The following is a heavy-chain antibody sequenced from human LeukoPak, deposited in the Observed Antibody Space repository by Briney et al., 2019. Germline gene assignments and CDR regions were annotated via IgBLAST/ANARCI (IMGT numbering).Heavy chain of an antibody. Sequence: SVKVSCKASGGTFSSYAISWVRQAPGQGLEWMGGIIPIFGTANYAQKFQGRVTITADESTSTAYMELSSLRSEDTAVYYCARVQGYYDSSGYYWAYCYYGMDVWGQGTTVTVSS. D-gene: IGHD3-22*01. CDR2: IIPIFGTA. J-gene: IGHJ6*02. CDR1: GGTFSSYA. V-gene: IGHV1-69*13. CDR3: ARVQGYYDSSGYYWAYCYYGMDV.